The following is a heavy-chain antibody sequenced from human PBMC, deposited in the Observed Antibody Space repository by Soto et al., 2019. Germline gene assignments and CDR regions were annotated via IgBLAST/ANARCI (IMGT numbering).Heavy chain of an antibody. Sequence: SWVRQPPGKGLEWIGYIYYSGSTNYNPSLKSRVTISVDTSKNQFSLKLSSVTAADTAVYYCAREHKYYGMDVRGQGTTVTVSS. J-gene: IGHJ6*02. V-gene: IGHV4-59*01. CDR3: AREHKYYGMDV. CDR2: IYYSGST.